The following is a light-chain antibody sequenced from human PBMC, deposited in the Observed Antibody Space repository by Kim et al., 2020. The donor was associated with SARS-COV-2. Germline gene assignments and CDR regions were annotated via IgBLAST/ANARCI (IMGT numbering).Light chain of an antibody. CDR2: DVS. CDR3: QQYDDVPVT. J-gene: IGKJ5*01. V-gene: IGKV1-33*01. CDR1: QNINNY. Sequence: ASIRDKVTITCQASQNINNYLNWYQQKPGKAPKLLIYDVSTLETGVPSRFSGGGSGPDFTFTLTTLQPEDIGTYYCQQYDDVPVTFGQGTRLDIK.